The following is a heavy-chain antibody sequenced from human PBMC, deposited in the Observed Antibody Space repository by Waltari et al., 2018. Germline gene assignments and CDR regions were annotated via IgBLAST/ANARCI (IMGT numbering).Heavy chain of an antibody. V-gene: IGHV4-61*01. CDR1: GGSVNRGPYY. J-gene: IGHJ4*02. Sequence: QVQLQESGPGLVRPSVAMSLTCRVSGGSVNRGPYYWGWIRQPPGKAMEWIGYVHHSGTFNHNPSLKSRATVLLDVTRNQFSLKVTSVTAADTALYFCVRDAGGDEDLGYVDYWGRGTLVTVSS. CDR3: VRDAGGDEDLGYVDY. CDR2: VHHSGTF. D-gene: IGHD2-21*02.